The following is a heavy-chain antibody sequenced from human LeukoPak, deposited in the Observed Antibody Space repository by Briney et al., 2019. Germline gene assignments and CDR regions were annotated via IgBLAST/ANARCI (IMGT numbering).Heavy chain of an antibody. CDR2: ISYDGSNK. CDR3: ARDSSGYYSPTDYYYYYMDV. Sequence: GGSLRLSCAASGFTFSSYAMHWVRQAPGKGLEWVAVISYDGSNKYYADSVKGRFTVSRDNSKNTLYLQMNSLRAEDTAVYYCARDSSGYYSPTDYYYYYMDVWGKGTTVTVSS. V-gene: IGHV3-30*04. J-gene: IGHJ6*03. CDR1: GFTFSSYA. D-gene: IGHD3-22*01.